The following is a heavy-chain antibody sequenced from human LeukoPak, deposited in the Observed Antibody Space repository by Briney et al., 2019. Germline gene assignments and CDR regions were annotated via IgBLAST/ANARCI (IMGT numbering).Heavy chain of an antibody. V-gene: IGHV3-23*01. CDR3: AKGNIAVAGTDYFDY. Sequence: GSLRLSWGGSGFTFNSHAINLVRQAPGKGLEGVSGISGSGGSTYYADSVKGRFTISRDNSKNTLYLQMNSLRAEDTAVYYCAKGNIAVAGTDYFDYWGQGTLVTVSS. CDR2: ISGSGGST. CDR1: GFTFNSHA. J-gene: IGHJ4*02. D-gene: IGHD6-19*01.